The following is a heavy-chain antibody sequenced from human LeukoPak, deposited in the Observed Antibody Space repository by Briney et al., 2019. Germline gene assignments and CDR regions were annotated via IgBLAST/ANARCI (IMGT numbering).Heavy chain of an antibody. CDR3: ARGRDYYDSTGFDY. Sequence: GGSLRLSCAASGFTFSSYSMNWVRQAPGKGLEWVSSISSSSYIYYADSVKGRFTISRDNAKNSLYLQMNSLRAEDTAVYYCARGRDYYDSTGFDYWGQGTLVTVSS. J-gene: IGHJ4*02. V-gene: IGHV3-21*01. CDR1: GFTFSSYS. CDR2: ISSSSYI. D-gene: IGHD3-22*01.